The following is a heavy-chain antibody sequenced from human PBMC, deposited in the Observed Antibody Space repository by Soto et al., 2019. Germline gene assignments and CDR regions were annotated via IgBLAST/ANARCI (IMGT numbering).Heavy chain of an antibody. D-gene: IGHD5-18*01. CDR3: ARGGYSYGPTPYYYYGMDV. Sequence: GGSLRLSCAASGFTFSSYWMHWVRQAPGKGLVWVSRINSDGSSTSYADSVRGRFTISRDNAKNTLYLQMNSLRAEDTAVYYCARGGYSYGPTPYYYYGMDVWGQGTTVTVSS. CDR1: GFTFSSYW. V-gene: IGHV3-74*01. J-gene: IGHJ6*02. CDR2: INSDGSST.